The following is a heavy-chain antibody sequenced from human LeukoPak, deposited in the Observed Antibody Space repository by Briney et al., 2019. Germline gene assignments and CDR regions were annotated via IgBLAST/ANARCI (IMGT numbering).Heavy chain of an antibody. D-gene: IGHD3-10*01. Sequence: SVKVSCKASGGTFSSYAISWVRQAPGQGLEWMGGIIPIFGTANYAQKFQGRVTITTDESTSTAYMELSSLRSEDTAVYYCAREVGYYRSGSSWFDPWGQGTLVTVSS. CDR3: AREVGYYRSGSSWFDP. V-gene: IGHV1-69*05. J-gene: IGHJ5*02. CDR2: IIPIFGTA. CDR1: GGTFSSYA.